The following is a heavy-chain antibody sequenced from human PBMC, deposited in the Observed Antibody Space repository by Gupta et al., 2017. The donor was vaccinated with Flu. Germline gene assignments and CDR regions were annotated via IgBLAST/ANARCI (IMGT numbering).Heavy chain of an antibody. D-gene: IGHD5-18*01. V-gene: IGHV3-23*01. CDR3: AKKSGYSYGYDWFDP. CDR1: GFPFSSYA. Sequence: EVQLLESGGGLVQPGGSLRLSCAASGFPFSSYAMSWVRQAPGKGLEWVSAISGSGGSTYYADSVKGRFTISRDNSKNTLYLQMNSLRAEDTAVYYCAKKSGYSYGYDWFDPWGQGTLVTVSS. CDR2: ISGSGGST. J-gene: IGHJ5*02.